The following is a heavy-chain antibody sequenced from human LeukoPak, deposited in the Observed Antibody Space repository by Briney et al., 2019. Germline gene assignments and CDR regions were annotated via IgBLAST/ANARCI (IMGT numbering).Heavy chain of an antibody. CDR2: INPISGGT. Sequence: ASVKVSCKASGYTFNGYYLHWVRQAPGQGLEWMGWINPISGGTNYAQNFQGRVTMTRDTSISTAYMELSRLRSDDTAVYYCARWMTTVITPDYWGQGTLVTVSS. CDR1: GYTFNGYY. V-gene: IGHV1-2*02. D-gene: IGHD4-11*01. CDR3: ARWMTTVITPDY. J-gene: IGHJ4*02.